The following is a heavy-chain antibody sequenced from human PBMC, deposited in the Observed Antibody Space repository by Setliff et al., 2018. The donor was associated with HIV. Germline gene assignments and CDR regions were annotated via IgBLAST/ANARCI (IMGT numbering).Heavy chain of an antibody. CDR1: GGSFSTYY. D-gene: IGHD3-10*01. CDR2: VHSTGTT. V-gene: IGHV4-4*07. Sequence: SETLSLTCTVTGGSFSTYYWSWIRQPAGEGPEYIGRVHSTGTTIYNPSLKSRVTMSVDASKNQLSLKLRSVTAADTAVYYCARARITMIGGRLEPYAFDRWGQGTKVTVSS. J-gene: IGHJ3*01. CDR3: ARARITMIGGRLEPYAFDR.